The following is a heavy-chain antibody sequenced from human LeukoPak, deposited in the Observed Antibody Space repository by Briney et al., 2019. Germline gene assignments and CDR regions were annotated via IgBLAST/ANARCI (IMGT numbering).Heavy chain of an antibody. Sequence: GSLRLSCAASGFTFSSYSMNWVRQAPGKGLEWIGEINHSGSTNYNPSLKSRVTISVDTSKNQFSLKLSSVTAADTAVYYCARGYSGYDYDCWGQGTLVTVSS. CDR2: INHSGST. CDR1: GFTFSSYS. CDR3: ARGYSGYDYDC. V-gene: IGHV4-34*01. D-gene: IGHD5-12*01. J-gene: IGHJ4*02.